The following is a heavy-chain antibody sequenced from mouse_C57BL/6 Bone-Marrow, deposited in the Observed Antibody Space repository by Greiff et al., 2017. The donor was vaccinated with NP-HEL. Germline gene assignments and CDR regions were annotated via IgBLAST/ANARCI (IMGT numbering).Heavy chain of an antibody. Sequence: QVTLKVSGPGILQSSQTLSLTCSFSGFSLSTSGMGVSWIRQPSGKGLEWLAHIYWDDDKRYNPSLKSRLTISKDTSRNQVFLKITSVDTADTATYYCARRDPTPIYYGYDIYAMDYWGQGTSVTVSS. V-gene: IGHV8-12*01. CDR2: IYWDDDK. J-gene: IGHJ4*01. CDR1: GFSLSTSGMG. CDR3: ARRDPTPIYYGYDIYAMDY. D-gene: IGHD2-2*01.